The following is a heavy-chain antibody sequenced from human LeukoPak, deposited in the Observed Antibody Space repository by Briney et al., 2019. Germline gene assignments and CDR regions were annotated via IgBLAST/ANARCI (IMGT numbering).Heavy chain of an antibody. D-gene: IGHD3-10*01. J-gene: IGHJ4*02. CDR1: GGSISSSSYY. Sequence: SETLSLTCTVSGGSISSSSYYWGWIRQPPGKGLEWIGSIYYSGSTYYNPSLKSRVTMSVDTSKNQFSLKLSSVTAADTAVYYCARVLYGSGSSGGVDYWGQGTLVTVSS. CDR2: IYYSGST. V-gene: IGHV4-39*07. CDR3: ARVLYGSGSSGGVDY.